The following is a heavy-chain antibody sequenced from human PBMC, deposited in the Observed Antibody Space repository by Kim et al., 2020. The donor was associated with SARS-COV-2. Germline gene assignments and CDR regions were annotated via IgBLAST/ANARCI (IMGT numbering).Heavy chain of an antibody. CDR3: AKCAGGKNRPVFDY. D-gene: IGHD3-16*01. CDR2: TYESGI. V-gene: IGHV3-23*03. CDR1: GFTVGSFA. J-gene: IGHJ4*01. Sequence: GGSLRLSCAASGFTVGSFAMSWVRQAPGKGLEWVGVTYESGISYGDAVKGRCTISSDNSKNTLSLQMNSLRDEDTAIYYCAKCAGGKNRPVFDYWGQGAPVTVSS.